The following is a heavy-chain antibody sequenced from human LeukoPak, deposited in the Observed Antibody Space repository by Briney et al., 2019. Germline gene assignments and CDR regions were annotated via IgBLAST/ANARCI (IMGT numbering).Heavy chain of an antibody. D-gene: IGHD6-13*01. Sequence: ASVKVSCKTSGYTFTGYYIHWVRQAPGQGLEWMGWINPNTGGTNYAQKFQGRVTMTRDTSISTAYMDLGRLRSDDTAVHYCARGITAVDTVYWGQGTLVTVSS. CDR3: ARGITAVDTVY. J-gene: IGHJ4*02. V-gene: IGHV1-2*02. CDR2: INPNTGGT. CDR1: GYTFTGYY.